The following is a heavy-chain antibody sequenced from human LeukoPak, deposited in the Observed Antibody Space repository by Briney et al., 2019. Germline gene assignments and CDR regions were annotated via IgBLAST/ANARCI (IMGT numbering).Heavy chain of an antibody. D-gene: IGHD6-19*01. J-gene: IGHJ4*02. CDR1: GGSFSGYY. Sequence: SETLSLTCAVYGGSFSGYYWSWIRQPPGKGLEWIGEINHSGSTNYNPSLKSRVTISVDTSKNQFSLKLSSVTAADTAVYYCARLSRTDWRGWSPFDYWGRGTLVTVSS. V-gene: IGHV4-34*01. CDR2: INHSGST. CDR3: ARLSRTDWRGWSPFDY.